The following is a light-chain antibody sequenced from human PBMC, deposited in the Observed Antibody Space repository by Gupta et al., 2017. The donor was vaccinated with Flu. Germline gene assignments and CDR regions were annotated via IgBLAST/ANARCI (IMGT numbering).Light chain of an antibody. CDR1: SSNFGSNL. CDR2: SNG. CDR3: AIWDDSLNEWL. J-gene: IGLJ3*02. Sequence: SVVTQPPSASGTPGQWVTIACSGSSSNFGSNLVSWYQHLPGTAPKLLIYSNGHRPSGVPDRFSGSKSVTSASLAILGLQSDDEADYYCAIWDDSLNEWLFGGGTKLTVL. V-gene: IGLV1-44*01.